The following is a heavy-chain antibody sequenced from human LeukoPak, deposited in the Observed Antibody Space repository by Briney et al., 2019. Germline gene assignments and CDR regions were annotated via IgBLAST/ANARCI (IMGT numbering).Heavy chain of an antibody. J-gene: IGHJ3*01. CDR2: ISGSGGST. D-gene: IGHD2-21*01. V-gene: IGHV3-23*01. CDR3: AKARPELLLNALDA. CDR1: GFTFITSA. Sequence: GGSLRLSCAASGFTFITSAMTWVRQAPGKGLEWVSTISGSGGSTYYADYLNGRFTISRDNSKNTLFLHMIRLRAEDTAVYYCAKARPELLLNALDAWGQGTVVSVSS.